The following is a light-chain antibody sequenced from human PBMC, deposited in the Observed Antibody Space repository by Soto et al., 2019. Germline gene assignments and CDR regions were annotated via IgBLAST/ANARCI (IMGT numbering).Light chain of an antibody. V-gene: IGKV3-20*01. J-gene: IGKJ5*01. Sequence: EIVLTQSPGTLSLSPGERATLSCRASQSVSSSYLAWYQQKPGQAPRLLIYGASSRATGIPDRFSGIGSGTDFTLTISRLEPEDFAMYYCQQYGRSPLVTFGQGTRLEIK. CDR3: QQYGRSPLVT. CDR2: GAS. CDR1: QSVSSSY.